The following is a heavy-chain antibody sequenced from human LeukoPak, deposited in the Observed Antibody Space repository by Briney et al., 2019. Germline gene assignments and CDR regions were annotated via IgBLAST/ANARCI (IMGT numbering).Heavy chain of an antibody. J-gene: IGHJ5*02. CDR2: IYHSGST. CDR3: ARQREICSGGTCYPDWFDP. D-gene: IGHD2-15*01. Sequence: PSETLSLTCTVSGGSISSSSYYWGWIRQPPGKGLEWIGSIYHSGSTYYNPSLKSRVTISVDTSKIQFSLKLSSVTAADTAVYHCARQREICSGGTCYPDWFDPWGQGTLVTVSS. V-gene: IGHV4-39*01. CDR1: GGSISSSSYY.